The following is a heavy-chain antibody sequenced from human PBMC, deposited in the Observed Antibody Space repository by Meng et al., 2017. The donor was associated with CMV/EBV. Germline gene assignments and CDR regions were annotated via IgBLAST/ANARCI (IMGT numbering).Heavy chain of an antibody. CDR3: ARNPLKAHLGWELINFDY. J-gene: IGHJ4*02. CDR2: IYYSGST. D-gene: IGHD1-26*01. CDR1: GGSISSSSYY. V-gene: IGHV4-39*07. Sequence: SETLSLTCTVSGGSISSSSYYWGWIRQPPGKGLEWIGSIYYSGSTYYNPSLKSRVTISVDTSKNQFSLKLSSVTAADTAVYYCARNPLKAHLGWELINFDYWGQGTLVTVSS.